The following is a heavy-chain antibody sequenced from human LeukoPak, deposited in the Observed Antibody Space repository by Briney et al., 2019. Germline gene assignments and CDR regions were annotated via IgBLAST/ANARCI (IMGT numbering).Heavy chain of an antibody. Sequence: PGGSLRLSCVASGFTFSRYWMSWVRQAPGKGLEWVASIKHDGGVTHYADSVEGRFTISRDNAKNSLYLQMNSLRAEDTAVYYCARNKGDGASDYWGQGTLVTVSS. CDR1: GFTFSRYW. CDR2: IKHDGGVT. CDR3: ARNKGDGASDY. J-gene: IGHJ4*02. D-gene: IGHD3-16*01. V-gene: IGHV3-7*01.